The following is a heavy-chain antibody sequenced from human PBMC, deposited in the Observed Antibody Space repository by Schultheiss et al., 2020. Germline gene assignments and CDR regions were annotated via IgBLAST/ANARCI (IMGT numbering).Heavy chain of an antibody. J-gene: IGHJ4*02. CDR1: GFTFSSYG. CDR3: AKSDSGTHFDY. V-gene: IGHV3-30*18. D-gene: IGHD1-26*01. CDR2: ISYDGSNK. Sequence: GGSLRLSCAASGFTFSSYGMHWVRQAPGKGLEWVAVISYDGSNKYYADSVKGRFTISRDNSKNTLYLQMNSLRAEDTAVYYCAKSDSGTHFDYWGQGTLVTVSS.